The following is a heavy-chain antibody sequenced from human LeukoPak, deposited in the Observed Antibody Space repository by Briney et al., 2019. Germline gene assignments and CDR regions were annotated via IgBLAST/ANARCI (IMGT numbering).Heavy chain of an antibody. J-gene: IGHJ6*03. CDR2: IYYSGST. Sequence: SETLSLTCTVSGGSISSSSYYWGWIRQPPGKGPEWIVSIYYSGSTYYNPSLKSRVTISVDTSKNQFSLKLSSVTAADTAVYYCAGINYGSGSYRKYYYYMDVWGKGTRSPSP. V-gene: IGHV4-39*01. CDR1: GGSISSSSYY. CDR3: AGINYGSGSYRKYYYYMDV. D-gene: IGHD3-10*01.